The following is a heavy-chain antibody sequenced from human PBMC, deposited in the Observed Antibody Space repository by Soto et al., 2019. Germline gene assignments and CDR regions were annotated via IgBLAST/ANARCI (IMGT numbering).Heavy chain of an antibody. D-gene: IGHD6-19*01. V-gene: IGHV3-30*18. Sequence: QVRLVESGGGVVQPGRSVRLSCVASGFTFSNYGIHWVRQAPGKGLEWVAVISSDGTISYYANSVKGRFIISRDNSKNTLYLQLDSLRPEYTAMYYCAKEVAVAGDFDYWGLGTLVTVSS. CDR3: AKEVAVAGDFDY. CDR1: GFTFSNYG. J-gene: IGHJ4*01. CDR2: ISSDGTIS.